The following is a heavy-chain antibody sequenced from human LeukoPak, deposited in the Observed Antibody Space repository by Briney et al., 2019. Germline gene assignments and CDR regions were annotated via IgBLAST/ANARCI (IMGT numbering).Heavy chain of an antibody. V-gene: IGHV3-72*01. CDR1: GFTFSDHY. CDR3: VRDIHISGHYCMDY. D-gene: IGHD3-3*02. Sequence: PGGSLRLSCAASGFTFSDHYMDWVRQAPGKGLEWVGRMRNDANSYSTEYAASVKGRFTISRDDSKNSLYLQMNSLKTEDTAVYYCVRDIHISGHYCMDYWGQGALVTVSS. J-gene: IGHJ4*02. CDR2: MRNDANSYST.